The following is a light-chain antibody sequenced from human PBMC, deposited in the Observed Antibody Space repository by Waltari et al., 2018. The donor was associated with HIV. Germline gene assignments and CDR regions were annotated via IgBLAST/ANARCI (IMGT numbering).Light chain of an antibody. J-gene: IGKJ2*01. V-gene: IGKV4-1*01. Sequence: DIVMTQSPDSLAVSLGERATTNCKSSQSVLYTSNNKNYLAWYQQKPGQPPRLRIYWASTRESGVPDRFSGSGSGTDFTLTISSLQAEDVAVYYCQQYYSTPDTFGQGTKLEIK. CDR2: WAS. CDR1: QSVLYTSNNKNY. CDR3: QQYYSTPDT.